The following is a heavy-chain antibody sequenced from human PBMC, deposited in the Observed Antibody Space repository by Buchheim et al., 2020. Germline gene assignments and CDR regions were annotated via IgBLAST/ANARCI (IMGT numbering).Heavy chain of an antibody. D-gene: IGHD3-10*01. V-gene: IGHV4-34*01. CDR2: INHSGST. CDR3: ARTLYYYGSGSYYHFDY. J-gene: IGHJ4*02. CDR1: GGSFSGYY. Sequence: QVQLQQWGAGLLKPSETLSLTCAVYGGSFSGYYWSWIRQPPGKGLEWIGEINHSGSTNYNPSLKSRVTISVDKSKKQFSLKLSSVTAADTAVYYCARTLYYYGSGSYYHFDYWGQGTL.